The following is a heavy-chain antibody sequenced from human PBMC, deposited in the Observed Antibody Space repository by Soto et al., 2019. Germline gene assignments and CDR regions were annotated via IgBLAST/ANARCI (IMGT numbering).Heavy chain of an antibody. CDR1: GGTFSIYA. CDR3: ARGPFYGDYLSLFDY. CDR2: IIPIFGTA. D-gene: IGHD4-17*01. Sequence: QVQLVQSGAEVKKPGSSVKVSCTASGGTFSIYAISWVRQAPGQGLEWMGGIIPIFGTANYAQKFQGRVTITADESTSTAYMELSSLRSEDTAVYYCARGPFYGDYLSLFDYWGQGTLVTVSS. J-gene: IGHJ4*02. V-gene: IGHV1-69*01.